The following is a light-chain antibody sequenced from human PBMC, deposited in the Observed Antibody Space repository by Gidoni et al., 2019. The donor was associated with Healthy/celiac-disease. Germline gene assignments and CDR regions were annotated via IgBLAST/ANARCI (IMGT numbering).Light chain of an antibody. J-gene: IGLJ1*01. CDR3: QVWDSGTDHYV. V-gene: IGLV3-21*02. Sequence: SYLLTQPPSVSVAPGQTARITCGGKNLGSKSVNWYQQKPGQAPVLVVYYDRDRPSGIPERVSGSNYGNTATLTITRVDAGDEADYYCQVWDSGTDHYVFGTGTRVTVL. CDR1: NLGSKS. CDR2: YDR.